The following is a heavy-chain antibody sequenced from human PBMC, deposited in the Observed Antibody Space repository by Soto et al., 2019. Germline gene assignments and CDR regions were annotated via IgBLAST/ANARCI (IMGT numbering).Heavy chain of an antibody. CDR1: GFTFSSYA. J-gene: IGHJ6*02. Sequence: QVQLVESGGGVVQPGRSLRLSCAASGFTFSSYAMHWVRQAPGKGLALLAFILCDGSNKYYADSVKGRFTISRDNSKNSLYLQMNSLRAEDTAVYYGARRGDYDFWSGYSILGYYYYYYGSDVWGQGTTLTVSS. D-gene: IGHD3-3*01. V-gene: IGHV3-30-3*01. CDR2: ILCDGSNK. CDR3: ARRGDYDFWSGYSILGYYYYYYGSDV.